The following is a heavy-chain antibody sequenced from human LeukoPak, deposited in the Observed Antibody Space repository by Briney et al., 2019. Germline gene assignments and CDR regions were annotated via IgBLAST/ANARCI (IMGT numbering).Heavy chain of an antibody. Sequence: SETLSLTCTVSGGSISSYYWNWIRQPPGRGLEWIGYIHYSGSTKYNPSLKCRVTISVDTSKNQFSLKLSSVTAADTAVYYCARGGMWLAVDYWGQGTLVTVSS. J-gene: IGHJ4*02. CDR2: IHYSGST. CDR1: GGSISSYY. CDR3: ARGGMWLAVDY. D-gene: IGHD6-19*01. V-gene: IGHV4-59*01.